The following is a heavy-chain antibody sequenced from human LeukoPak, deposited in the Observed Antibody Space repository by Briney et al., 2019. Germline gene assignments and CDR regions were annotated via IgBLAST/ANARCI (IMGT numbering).Heavy chain of an antibody. CDR3: ARGKNYDFWSGQTDY. J-gene: IGHJ4*02. D-gene: IGHD3-3*01. V-gene: IGHV3-53*01. CDR2: TYRGEDT. CDR1: GFSVSNIF. Sequence: GGSLRLSCAASGFSVSNIFITWVRQAPGQGLEWVSVTYRGEDTHYKESVKGRFSISSDSSKNTLYLQMNSLRAEDTAVYYCARGKNYDFWSGQTDYWGQGTLVTVSS.